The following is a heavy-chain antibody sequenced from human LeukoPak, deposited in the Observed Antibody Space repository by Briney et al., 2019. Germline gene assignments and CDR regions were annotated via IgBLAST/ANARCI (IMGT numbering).Heavy chain of an antibody. CDR2: INPSGGST. CDR1: GYTFTSYY. Sequence: GASVKVSCKASGYTFTSYYMHWVRQAPGQGLEWMGIINPSGGSTSSAQTFQGRVTITMDRSTSTVYMDLSSLRSEDTAVYYCARAGGYSYGYGLDYFDYWGQGTLVTVSS. D-gene: IGHD5-18*01. V-gene: IGHV1-46*01. CDR3: ARAGGYSYGYGLDYFDY. J-gene: IGHJ4*02.